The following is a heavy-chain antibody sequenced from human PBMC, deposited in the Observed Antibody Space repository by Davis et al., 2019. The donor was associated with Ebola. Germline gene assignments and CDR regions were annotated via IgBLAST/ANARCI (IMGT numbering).Heavy chain of an antibody. CDR1: GGSISSYY. CDR3: ASDSPLTLFWSGYFGEYFQH. J-gene: IGHJ1*01. Sequence: PSETLSLTCTVSGGSISSYYWGWIRQPPGKGLEWIGYIYYSGSTNYNPSLKSRVTISVDTSKKQFSLKLSSVTAADTAVYYCASDSPLTLFWSGYFGEYFQHWGQGTLVTVSS. CDR2: IYYSGST. V-gene: IGHV4-59*08. D-gene: IGHD3-3*01.